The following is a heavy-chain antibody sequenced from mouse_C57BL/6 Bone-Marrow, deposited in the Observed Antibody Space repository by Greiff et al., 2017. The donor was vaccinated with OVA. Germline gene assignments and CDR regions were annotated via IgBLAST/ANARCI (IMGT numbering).Heavy chain of an antibody. J-gene: IGHJ2*01. Sequence: QVQLQQSGPELVKPGASVKISCKASGYAFSSSWMNWVKQRPGKGLEWIGRIYPGDGDTNYNGKFKGKATLTADKSSSTAYMQLSSLTSEDSAVDFCARNGSSGGYFDYWGQGTTLTVSS. D-gene: IGHD1-1*01. CDR3: ARNGSSGGYFDY. CDR2: IYPGDGDT. CDR1: GYAFSSSW. V-gene: IGHV1-82*01.